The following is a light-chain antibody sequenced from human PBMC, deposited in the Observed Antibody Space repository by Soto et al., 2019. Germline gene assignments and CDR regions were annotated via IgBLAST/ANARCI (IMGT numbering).Light chain of an antibody. Sequence: DIQMTQSPSFLSASVGDRVSITCRASQSIGTSLNWYQQRPGEAPKLLNYAASTLQSGVPSRFTGSGSETDFTLTINSLQREDFATYYCQQSYSTITFGPGTKVDIE. V-gene: IGKV1-39*01. CDR2: AAS. CDR1: QSIGTS. J-gene: IGKJ3*01. CDR3: QQSYSTIT.